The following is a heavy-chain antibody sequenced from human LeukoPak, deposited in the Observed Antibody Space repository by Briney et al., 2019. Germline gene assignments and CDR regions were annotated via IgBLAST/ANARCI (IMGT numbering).Heavy chain of an antibody. CDR1: GGSISSSNW. Sequence: SETLSLTCAVSGGSISSSNWWSWVRQPPGKGLEWIGEIYHSGSTNYNPSLKSRVTISVDKSKNQFSLKLSSVTAADTAVYSCARLPFNSGYEYFDYWGQGTLVTVSS. J-gene: IGHJ4*02. CDR3: ARLPFNSGYEYFDY. V-gene: IGHV4-4*02. D-gene: IGHD5-12*01. CDR2: IYHSGST.